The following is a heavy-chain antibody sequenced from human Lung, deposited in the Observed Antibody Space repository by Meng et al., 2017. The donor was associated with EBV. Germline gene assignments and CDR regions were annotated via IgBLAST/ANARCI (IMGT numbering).Heavy chain of an antibody. D-gene: IGHD6-19*01. CDR1: CGSVSIRTW. CDR2: IYHSGST. V-gene: IGHV4-4*02. CDR3: AKEGGSGPLDY. Sequence: QLRARAQSLGLPSGTLSLICHVSCGSVSIRTWWSGGRQPPGKGLEWIGEIYHSGSTNYNPSLKSRVTISVDKSKNQFSLKLSSVTAADTAVYYCAKEGGSGPLDYWGQGTLVTVSS. J-gene: IGHJ4*02.